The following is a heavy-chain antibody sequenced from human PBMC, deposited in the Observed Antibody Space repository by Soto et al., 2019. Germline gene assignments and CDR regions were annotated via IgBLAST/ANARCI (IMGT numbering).Heavy chain of an antibody. CDR1: GGSISSSSYY. CDR3: ARHRPLGELYAFWFDP. D-gene: IGHD3-16*01. V-gene: IGHV4-39*01. J-gene: IGHJ5*02. Sequence: SETLSLTCTVSGGSISSSSYYWGWIRQPPGKGLEWIGSIYYSGSTYYNPSLKSRVTISVDTSKNQFSLKLSSVTAADTAVYYCARHRPLGELYAFWFDPWGQGTLVTVSS. CDR2: IYYSGST.